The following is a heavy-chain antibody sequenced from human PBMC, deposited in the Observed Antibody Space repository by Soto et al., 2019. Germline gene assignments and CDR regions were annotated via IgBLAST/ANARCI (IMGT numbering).Heavy chain of an antibody. CDR2: INPDSGGA. V-gene: IGHV1-2*04. CDR1: GETITCNY. J-gene: IGHJ6*02. Sequence: GASVKVSSEASGETITCNYRHWVRQAPGQGLEWMGWINPDSGGANYAQKFQGWVTMTRDTSISTAYMELSRLRSDDTAVYYCAREKIAVAGTGYYYYGMDVWGQGTTVTVSS. D-gene: IGHD6-19*01. CDR3: AREKIAVAGTGYYYYGMDV.